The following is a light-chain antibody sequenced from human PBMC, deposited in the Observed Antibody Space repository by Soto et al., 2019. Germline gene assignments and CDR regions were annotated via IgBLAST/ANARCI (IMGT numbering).Light chain of an antibody. Sequence: QSALTQPASVSGSPRQSITISCTGTSSDVGGYNYVSWYQHHPGKAPKLIIYDVSNRPSGVSIRFSGSKSDNTASLTISGLQPEDEADYHCSSYTTSNTRQIVFGTGTKVTXL. J-gene: IGLJ1*01. CDR2: DVS. CDR1: SSDVGGYNY. V-gene: IGLV2-14*03. CDR3: SSYTTSNTRQIV.